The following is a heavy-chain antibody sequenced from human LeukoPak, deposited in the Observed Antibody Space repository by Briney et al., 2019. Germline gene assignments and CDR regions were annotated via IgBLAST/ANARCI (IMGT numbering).Heavy chain of an antibody. J-gene: IGHJ4*02. Sequence: ASVKVSCKACGYTFTGYYMHWVRQDPGQGLEWMGWINPNSGGTNYAQKFQGRVTMTRDTSISTGYMELSRLRSDDTAVYYCATLVIAVAGGFGDYWGQGTLVTLSS. V-gene: IGHV1-2*02. D-gene: IGHD6-19*01. CDR1: GYTFTGYY. CDR3: ATLVIAVAGGFGDY. CDR2: INPNSGGT.